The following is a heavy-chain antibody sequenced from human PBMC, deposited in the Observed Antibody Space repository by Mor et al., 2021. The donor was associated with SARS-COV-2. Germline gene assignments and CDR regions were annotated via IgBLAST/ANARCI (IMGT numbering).Heavy chain of an antibody. D-gene: IGHD4-17*01. CDR3: TRYGGNFRLFDY. J-gene: IGHJ4*02. V-gene: IGHV2-5*02. CDR2: LYGDDDK. Sequence: LYGDDDKRYSPSLKSRLTITKDTSKNQVVLTMTNMDPVDTATYYCTRYGGNFRLFDYWGQGTLVTVSS.